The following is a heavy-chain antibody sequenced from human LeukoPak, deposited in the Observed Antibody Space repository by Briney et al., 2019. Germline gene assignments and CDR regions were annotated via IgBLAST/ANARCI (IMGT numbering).Heavy chain of an antibody. CDR2: INHSGST. CDR3: ARDLQYYYYYMDV. J-gene: IGHJ6*03. V-gene: IGHV4-34*01. Sequence: PSETLSLTCAVYGGSFSGYYWSWIRQPPGKGLEWIGEINHSGSTNYSPSLKSRVTISVDTSKNQFSLKLSSVTAADTAVYYCARDLQYYYYYMDVWGKGTTVTVSS. CDR1: GGSFSGYY.